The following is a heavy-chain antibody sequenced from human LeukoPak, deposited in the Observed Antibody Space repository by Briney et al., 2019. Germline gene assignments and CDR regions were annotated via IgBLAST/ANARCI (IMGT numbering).Heavy chain of an antibody. D-gene: IGHD6-19*01. CDR2: ISPSGGST. V-gene: IGHV1-46*01. CDR1: GYTFTSNY. Sequence: ASVKVSCKAFGYTFTSNYMHWVRQAPGQGPEWMGVISPSGGSTTYAQKFQGRVTLTRDMSTSTDYLELSSLRSEDTAVYYCARYSSGWGGYYYMDVWGKGTTVTVSS. J-gene: IGHJ6*03. CDR3: ARYSSGWGGYYYMDV.